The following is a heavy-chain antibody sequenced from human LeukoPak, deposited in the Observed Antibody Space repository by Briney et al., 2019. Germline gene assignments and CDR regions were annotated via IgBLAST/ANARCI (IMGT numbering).Heavy chain of an antibody. D-gene: IGHD3-22*01. V-gene: IGHV1-3*03. CDR2: INAGNGNT. CDR3: ARDRMTRDYYDSSGYYFDAFDI. CDR1: GYTFTSYA. Sequence: ASVKVSCKASGYTFTSYAMHWVRQAPGQRLEWMGWINAGNGNTKYSQEFQGRVTITRDTSASTAYMELSSLRSEDMAVYYCARDRMTRDYYDSSGYYFDAFDIWGQGTMVTVSS. J-gene: IGHJ3*02.